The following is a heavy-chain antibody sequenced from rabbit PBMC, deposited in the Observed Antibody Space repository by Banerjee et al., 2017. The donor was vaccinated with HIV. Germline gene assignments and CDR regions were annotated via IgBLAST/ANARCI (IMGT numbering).Heavy chain of an antibody. J-gene: IGHJ4*01. Sequence: QEQLEESGGDLVKPEGSLTLTCTASGFSFSNSYYMHWVRQAPGKGLEWIAWIYTGSSGSTYYATWAKGRFTISKTSSTTVTLQMTSLTAADTATYFCAREGADSSGYNLWGPGTLVTVS. D-gene: IGHD1-1*01. V-gene: IGHV1S45*01. CDR1: GFSFSNSYY. CDR3: AREGADSSGYNL. CDR2: IYTGSSGST.